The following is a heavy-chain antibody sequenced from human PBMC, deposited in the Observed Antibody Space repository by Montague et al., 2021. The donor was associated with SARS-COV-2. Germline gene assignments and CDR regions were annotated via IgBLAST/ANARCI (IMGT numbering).Heavy chain of an antibody. CDR3: ARDTRIAMLVGVTRYGFDV. CDR1: GGSISSSSYY. J-gene: IGHJ6*02. Sequence: SETLSLTCTVSGGSISSSSYYWGWIRQPPGKGLEWIGSIYYTGGTYYNPSLKSRVTISVDTSKNQFSLKLSSVTAAATAVYYCARDTRIAMLVGVTRYGFDVWGQGTTVTVSS. CDR2: IYYTGGT. V-gene: IGHV4-39*07. D-gene: IGHD3-22*01.